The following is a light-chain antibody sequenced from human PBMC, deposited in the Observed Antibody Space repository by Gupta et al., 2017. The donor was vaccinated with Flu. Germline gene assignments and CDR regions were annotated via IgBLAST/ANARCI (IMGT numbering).Light chain of an antibody. J-gene: IGKJ1*01. V-gene: IGKV1-39*01. CDR3: QQSFSDPWT. Sequence: DIQITQSPSSLAASIGDRVVITCRASHDIDYYLNWYQHKPARAPSLLIFGACSLHTGVPSRFSGTGSGTNFTLASSGLQPEDFSTYYCQQSFSDPWTFGQGTTVEV. CDR2: GAC. CDR1: HDIDYY.